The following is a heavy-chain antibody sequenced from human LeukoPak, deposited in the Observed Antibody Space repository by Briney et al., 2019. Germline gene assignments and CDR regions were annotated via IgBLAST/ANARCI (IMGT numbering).Heavy chain of an antibody. CDR3: VRSAFLTTEFYFDY. CDR1: GFTFSNYA. V-gene: IGHV3-23*01. D-gene: IGHD4-11*01. CDR2: ISGSSDRA. Sequence: GGSLRLSCAASGFTFSNYAMSWVRQAPGKGLQWVSAISGSSDRAFYADSVKGRFTISRDNAKNTLYLQMNSLRAEDTAVYYCVRSAFLTTEFYFDYWGHGTLVTVSS. J-gene: IGHJ4*01.